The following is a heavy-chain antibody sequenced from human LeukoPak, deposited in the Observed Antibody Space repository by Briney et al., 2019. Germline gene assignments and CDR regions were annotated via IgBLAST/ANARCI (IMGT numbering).Heavy chain of an antibody. CDR2: VNPNSGNT. CDR1: GGTFSSYA. V-gene: IGHV1-8*02. CDR3: ARVLAADDGLYNWFDP. J-gene: IGHJ5*02. D-gene: IGHD6-13*01. Sequence: ASVKVSCKASGGTFSSYAISWVRQATGQGLEWMGWVNPNSGNTGYAQKFQGRVTMTRNTSISTAYMELSSLRSEDTAVYYCARVLAADDGLYNWFDPWGQGTLVTVSS.